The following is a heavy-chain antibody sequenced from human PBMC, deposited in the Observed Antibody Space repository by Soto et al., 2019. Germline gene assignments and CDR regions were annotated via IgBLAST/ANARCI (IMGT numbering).Heavy chain of an antibody. CDR3: AKVPSSSSVFYYYCMDV. Sequence: PGGSLRLSCAASGFTFSSYGMHWVRQAPGKGLEWVAVISYDGSNKYYADSVKGRFTISRDNSKNTLYLQMNSLRAEDTAVYYCAKVPSSSSVFYYYCMDVWGQGTTVTVSS. CDR1: GFTFSSYG. CDR2: ISYDGSNK. D-gene: IGHD6-6*01. V-gene: IGHV3-30*18. J-gene: IGHJ6*02.